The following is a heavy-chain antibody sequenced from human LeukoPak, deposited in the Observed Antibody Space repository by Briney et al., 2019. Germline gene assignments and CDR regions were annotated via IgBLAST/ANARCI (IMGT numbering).Heavy chain of an antibody. CDR2: IDPSDSYT. CDR1: GYIFTSYW. Sequence: GESLKISCKGSGYIFTSYWISWVRQMPGKGLEWMGRIDPSDSYTNYSPSFQGHVTMSVDRSIITAYMQWSSLKASGTAMYYCARYWDSGTYCDYWGQGTQVTVSS. V-gene: IGHV5-10-1*01. D-gene: IGHD1-26*01. J-gene: IGHJ4*02. CDR3: ARYWDSGTYCDY.